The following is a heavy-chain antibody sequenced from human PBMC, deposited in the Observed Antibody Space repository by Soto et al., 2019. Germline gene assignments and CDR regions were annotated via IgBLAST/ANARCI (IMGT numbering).Heavy chain of an antibody. D-gene: IGHD1-26*01. CDR3: ARDFQSSGSYLDAFDI. CDR1: GYTFTSYS. J-gene: IGHJ3*02. V-gene: IGHV1-3*01. CDR2: INAGNGNT. Sequence: ASVKVSCKASGYTFTSYSMHWVRQAPGQRLEWMGWINAGNGNTKYSQKFQGRVTITRDTSASTAYMELSSLRSEDTAVYYCARDFQSSGSYLDAFDIWGQGTMVNVSS.